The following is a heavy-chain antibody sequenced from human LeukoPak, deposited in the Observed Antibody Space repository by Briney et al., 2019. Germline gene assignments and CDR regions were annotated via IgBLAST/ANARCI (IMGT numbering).Heavy chain of an antibody. CDR2: INPSGGST. V-gene: IGHV1-46*01. Sequence: ASVKVSCKASGYSFTNYYMHWVRQPPGQGLEWMTMINPSGGSTTYAQNFQDRATVTRDMSTSTVYMELSSLTSEDTAVYYCARTRGYYFDYWGQGTLVTVSS. CDR1: GYSFTNYY. J-gene: IGHJ4*02. CDR3: ARTRGYYFDY.